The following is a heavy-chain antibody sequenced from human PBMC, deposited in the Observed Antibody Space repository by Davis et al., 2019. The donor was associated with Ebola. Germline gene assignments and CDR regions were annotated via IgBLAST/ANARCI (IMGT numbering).Heavy chain of an antibody. CDR2: ISFDGSK. CDR1: GISLTTSI. CDR3: AREGYSSGTAPAFDM. D-gene: IGHD5-18*01. V-gene: IGHV3-30-3*01. Sequence: GESLKISCAASGISLTTSIMHWVRQAPGKGLEWVVGISFDGSKYYVDSVKGRFTTSMDNFRNTLYLQMDSLRDEDTALYYCAREGYSSGTAPAFDMWGQGTMVTVSS. J-gene: IGHJ3*02.